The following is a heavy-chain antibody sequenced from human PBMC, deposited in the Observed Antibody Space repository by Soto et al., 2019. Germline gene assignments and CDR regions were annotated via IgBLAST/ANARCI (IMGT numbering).Heavy chain of an antibody. CDR3: ARALSRAAADI. Sequence: SETLSLTCAVYGGSFSGYYWSWIRQPPGKGLEWIGEINHSGSTNYNPSLKSRVTISVDTSKNQFSLKLSSVTAADTAVYYCARALSRAAADIWGQGTLVTVSS. D-gene: IGHD6-13*01. CDR2: INHSGST. J-gene: IGHJ4*02. CDR1: GGSFSGYY. V-gene: IGHV4-34*01.